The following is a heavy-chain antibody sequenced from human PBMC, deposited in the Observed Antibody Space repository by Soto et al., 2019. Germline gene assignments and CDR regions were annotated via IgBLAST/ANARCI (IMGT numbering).Heavy chain of an antibody. Sequence: QVQLVESGGDVVQPGTSLRLSCAASGFTFSIYGMHWVRQAPGKGLEWVAVIWHDGSIKYYGDAVRGRFTISRDNSKNTLFLQMNSLRAEDTAVYYCAKDGQNGGRDFDSWGQGTLFTVSS. J-gene: IGHJ4*02. CDR3: AKDGQNGGRDFDS. CDR2: IWHDGSIK. V-gene: IGHV3-33*06. CDR1: GFTFSIYG. D-gene: IGHD3-10*01.